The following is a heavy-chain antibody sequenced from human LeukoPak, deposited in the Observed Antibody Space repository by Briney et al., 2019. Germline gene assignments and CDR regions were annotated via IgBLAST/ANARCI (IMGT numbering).Heavy chain of an antibody. D-gene: IGHD6-6*01. J-gene: IGHJ4*02. CDR1: GFTFSSYG. V-gene: IGHV3-30*02. CDR2: IRYDGSNK. Sequence: PGGSLRLSCAASGFTFSSYGMHWVRQAPGKGLEWVAFIRYDGSNKYYADSVKGRFTISRDNSKNTLYLQMNSLRAEDTAVYYCAKDRYSSSSADFDYWGQGTLVTVSS. CDR3: AKDRYSSSSADFDY.